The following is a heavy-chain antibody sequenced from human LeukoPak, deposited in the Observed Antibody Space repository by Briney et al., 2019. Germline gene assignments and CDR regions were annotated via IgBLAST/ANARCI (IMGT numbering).Heavy chain of an antibody. CDR2: INTNTGNP. J-gene: IGHJ3*02. D-gene: IGHD6-19*01. CDR3: ARARSGWPHDAFDI. V-gene: IGHV7-4-1*02. CDR1: GYTFTSYA. Sequence: ASVKVSCKASGYTFTSYAMNWVRQATGQGLEWMGWINTNTGNPTYARGFTGRFVFSLDTSVSTAYLQISSLKAEDTAVYYCARARSGWPHDAFDIWGQGTMVTVSS.